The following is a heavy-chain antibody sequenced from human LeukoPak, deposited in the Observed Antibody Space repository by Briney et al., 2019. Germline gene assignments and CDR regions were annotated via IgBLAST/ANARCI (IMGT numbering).Heavy chain of an antibody. CDR3: ARDPYSGHYGNDYYYYMDV. Sequence: HPGGSLRLSCAASGFTVSSNYMSWVRQAPGKGLEWVSVICSGGSTYYADSVKGRFTISRDNAKSSLYLQMNNLRAEDTAVYYCARDPYSGHYGNDYYYYMDVWGKGTTVTISS. D-gene: IGHD5-12*01. CDR2: ICSGGST. V-gene: IGHV3-66*01. CDR1: GFTVSSNY. J-gene: IGHJ6*03.